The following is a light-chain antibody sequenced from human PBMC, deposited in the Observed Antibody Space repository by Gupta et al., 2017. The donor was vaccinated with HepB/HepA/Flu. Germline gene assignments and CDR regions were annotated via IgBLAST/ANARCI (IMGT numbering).Light chain of an antibody. CDR3: QGRNGWLT. CDR2: DAS. J-gene: IGKJ4*01. Sequence: EIVLTQFPATLSLSPGERATLSCRASQSVNIWLAWYQQKPGQAPRLLIRDASHRATGIPARFSGSGSGTDFSLTISGLEPEYFAVYYCQGRNGWLTFGGGTKVET. V-gene: IGKV3-11*01. CDR1: QSVNIW.